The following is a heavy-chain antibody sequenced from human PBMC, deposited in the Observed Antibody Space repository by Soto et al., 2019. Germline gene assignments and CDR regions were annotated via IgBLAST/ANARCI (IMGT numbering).Heavy chain of an antibody. D-gene: IGHD1-26*01. Sequence: SGPTLVNPTQTLTLTCTFSGFSLSTSGMCVSWIRQPPGKALEWLARIDWDDDKYYSTSLKTRLTISKDTSKNQVVLTMTNMDPVDTATYYCARIISYHHLRRYYYGMDVWGQGTTVTVSS. J-gene: IGHJ6*02. CDR3: ARIISYHHLRRYYYGMDV. V-gene: IGHV2-70*11. CDR2: IDWDDDK. CDR1: GFSLSTSGMC.